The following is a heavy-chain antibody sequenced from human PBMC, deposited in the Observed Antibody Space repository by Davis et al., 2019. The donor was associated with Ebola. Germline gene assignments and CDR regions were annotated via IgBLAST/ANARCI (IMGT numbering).Heavy chain of an antibody. V-gene: IGHV3-21*01. CDR2: ISSSSSYI. CDR3: ARVVGYCSGGSCYSGGFDY. Sequence: GGSLRLSCAASGFTFSSYSMNWVRQAPGKGLEWVSSISSSSSYIYYADSVKGRFTISRDNAKNSLYLQMNSLRAEDTAVYYCARVVGYCSGGSCYSGGFDYWGQGTLVTVSS. J-gene: IGHJ4*02. CDR1: GFTFSSYS. D-gene: IGHD2-15*01.